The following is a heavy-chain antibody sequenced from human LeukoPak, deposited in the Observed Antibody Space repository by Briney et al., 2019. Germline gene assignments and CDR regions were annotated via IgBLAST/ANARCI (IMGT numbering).Heavy chain of an antibody. V-gene: IGHV3-33*08. CDR3: ASCRLNDYGDYDAFDY. Sequence: GRSLRLSCAASGFTFSSYAMHWVRQAPGKGLEWVAVIWYDGSNKYYADSVKGRFTISRDNSKNTLYLQMNSLRAEDTAVYYCASCRLNDYGDYDAFDYWGQGTLVTVSS. D-gene: IGHD4-17*01. CDR1: GFTFSSYA. J-gene: IGHJ4*02. CDR2: IWYDGSNK.